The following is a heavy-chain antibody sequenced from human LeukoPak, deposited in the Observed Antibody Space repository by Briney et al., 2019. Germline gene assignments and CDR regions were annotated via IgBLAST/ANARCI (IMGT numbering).Heavy chain of an antibody. Sequence: GGSLRLSCSASGFAFGDYAMSWVRQAPGGGLEWVGFIGSKPYGETTEYAASAKGRFTISRDDSKNIVYLQMNSLKVEDTALYYCTRNRGIATAGILQAPHDYWGQGTHVTVSS. V-gene: IGHV3-49*04. CDR1: GFAFGDYA. J-gene: IGHJ4*02. D-gene: IGHD6-13*01. CDR2: IGSKPYGETT. CDR3: TRNRGIATAGILQAPHDY.